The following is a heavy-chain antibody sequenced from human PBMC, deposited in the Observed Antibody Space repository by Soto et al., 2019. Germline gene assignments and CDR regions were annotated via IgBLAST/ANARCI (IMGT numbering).Heavy chain of an antibody. V-gene: IGHV3-30*18. D-gene: IGHD3-22*01. CDR1: GFTFSAYG. J-gene: IGHJ4*02. CDR2: ISYDGSNK. Sequence: PGGSLRLSCAASGFTFSAYGMHWVRQAPGKGLEWVAVISYDGSNKYYADSVKGRFTISRDNSKNTLYLQMNSLRAEDTAMYYCAKEGPIVVLIDYWGQGTLVTVSS. CDR3: AKEGPIVVLIDY.